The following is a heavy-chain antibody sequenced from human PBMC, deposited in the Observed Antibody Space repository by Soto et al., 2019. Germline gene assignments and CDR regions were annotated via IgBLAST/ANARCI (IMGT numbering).Heavy chain of an antibody. Sequence: EVQLVESGGGLVKPGGSLRLSCAASGFTFSNAWMNWVRQAPGKGLEWVGRIKSKTDGGTTDYAAPVKGRFTISRDDSKNPLYLQKNSLKTRDTGVYYCTTEAAMIVVVPVYWGQGTLVTVSS. J-gene: IGHJ4*02. V-gene: IGHV3-15*07. D-gene: IGHD3-22*01. CDR3: TTEAAMIVVVPVY. CDR1: GFTFSNAW. CDR2: IKSKTDGGTT.